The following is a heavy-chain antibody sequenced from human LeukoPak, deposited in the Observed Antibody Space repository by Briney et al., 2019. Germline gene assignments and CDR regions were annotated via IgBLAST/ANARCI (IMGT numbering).Heavy chain of an antibody. Sequence: PSETLSLTCTVSGGSITNNNCFWGWIRQPPGKGLEWIGSMCYSGATYYNPPLMSRVSMSVDTSKKQFSLKLSSVTAADTAVYYCARGKVVAGTPGQNSWDSWGQGILVTVSS. D-gene: IGHD6-19*01. CDR2: MCYSGAT. CDR1: GGSITNNNCF. J-gene: IGHJ4*02. CDR3: ARGKVVAGTPGQNSWDS. V-gene: IGHV4-39*07.